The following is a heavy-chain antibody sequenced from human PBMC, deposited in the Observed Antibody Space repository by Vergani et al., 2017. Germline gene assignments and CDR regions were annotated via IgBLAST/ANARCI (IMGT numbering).Heavy chain of an antibody. D-gene: IGHD2-2*01. Sequence: QVQLLQSGAAVRKPGSSVTVSCKASGGIFNDYGFSWVRQAPGQGLEWMGGTIPAFGSINYAQKFQDRVSMIADASTRTVYMELRSHRAEDTAVYYCVSGELYARDHYGVDVWGRGTTVTVSS. J-gene: IGHJ6*02. CDR1: GGIFNDYG. CDR3: VSGELYARDHYGVDV. V-gene: IGHV1-69*13. CDR2: TIPAFGSI.